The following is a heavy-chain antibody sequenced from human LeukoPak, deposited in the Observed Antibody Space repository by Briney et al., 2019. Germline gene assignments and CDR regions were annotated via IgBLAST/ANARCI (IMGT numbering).Heavy chain of an antibody. V-gene: IGHV3-30*02. CDR1: EFTFSNYG. CDR2: IQYDGSNK. J-gene: IGHJ4*02. Sequence: PGGSLRLSCAASEFTFSNYGMHWARQAPGKGLEWVAFIQYDGSNKYYGNSVKGRFTISRDTSKNTLYLQMNSLRAEDTAVYYCAKEHGSGSYFDYWGQGTLVTVSS. D-gene: IGHD3-10*01. CDR3: AKEHGSGSYFDY.